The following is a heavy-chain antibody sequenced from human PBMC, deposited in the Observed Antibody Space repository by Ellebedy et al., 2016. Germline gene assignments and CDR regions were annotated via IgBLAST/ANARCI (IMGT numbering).Heavy chain of an antibody. CDR2: INHSGST. J-gene: IGHJ4*02. V-gene: IGHV4-34*01. D-gene: IGHD2-15*01. CDR3: ARAGSLAGANDY. CDR1: GGSFSGYY. Sequence: SETLSLTXAVYGGSFSGYYWSWIRQPPGKGLEWIGEINHSGSTNYNPSLKSRVTISVDTSKNQFSLKLSSVTAADTAVYYCARAGSLAGANDYWGQGTLVTVSS.